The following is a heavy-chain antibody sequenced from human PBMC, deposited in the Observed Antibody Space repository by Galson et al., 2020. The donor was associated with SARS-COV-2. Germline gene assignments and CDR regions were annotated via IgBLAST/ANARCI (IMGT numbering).Heavy chain of an antibody. V-gene: IGHV1-2*02. CDR2: ITPNSGGT. CDR1: GYTFTGYY. CDR3: ARVGRSVNSYYYGMDV. Sequence: ASVKVSCKASGYTFTGYYMLWVRQAPGQGLEWMGWITPNSGGTNYAQTFQGRVTMTRDTSISTAYMELSRLRSDDTAVYYCARVGRSVNSYYYGMDVWGQGTTVTVSS. J-gene: IGHJ6*02.